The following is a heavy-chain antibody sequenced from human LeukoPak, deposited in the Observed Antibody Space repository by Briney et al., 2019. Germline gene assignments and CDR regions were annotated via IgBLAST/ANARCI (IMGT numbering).Heavy chain of an antibody. CDR3: ARGAYDILTGYYANWFDP. D-gene: IGHD3-9*01. J-gene: IGHJ5*02. CDR1: GDSISSSNW. Sequence: SGTLSLTCAVSGDSISSSNWWSWVRQPPGKGLEWIGEIYHSGSTNYNPSLKSRVTISVDKSENQFSLKLSSVTAADTAVYYCARGAYDILTGYYANWFDPWGQGTLVTVSS. CDR2: IYHSGST. V-gene: IGHV4-4*02.